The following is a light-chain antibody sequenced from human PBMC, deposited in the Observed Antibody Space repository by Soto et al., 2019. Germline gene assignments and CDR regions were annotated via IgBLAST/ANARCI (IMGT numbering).Light chain of an antibody. J-gene: IGLJ1*01. CDR2: EVN. CDR1: SSDIGSYNR. V-gene: IGLV2-18*02. Sequence: QSALTQPASVSGSPGQSITISCTGTSSDIGSYNRVSWYQQPPGTAPKLIIYEVNNRPSGVPDRFSGSKSGNTASLTISGLQAEDEADYYCNSFTTSSTYVFGTGTKVPS. CDR3: NSFTTSSTYV.